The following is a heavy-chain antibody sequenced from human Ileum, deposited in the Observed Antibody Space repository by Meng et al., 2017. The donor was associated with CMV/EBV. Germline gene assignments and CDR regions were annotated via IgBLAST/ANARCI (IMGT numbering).Heavy chain of an antibody. CDR3: ASLVGVTSAFDI. J-gene: IGHJ3*02. CDR1: GGSFSTYT. D-gene: IGHD1-26*01. CDR2: IIPILNIT. V-gene: IGHV1-69*02. Sequence: SVKVSCKASGGSFSTYTFTWVRQAPGQGLEWIGRIIPILNITNYAQSFQGRVSIIADKSTSTAYMDPSSLKSEDTAVYFCASLVGVTSAFDIWGQGTMVTVSS.